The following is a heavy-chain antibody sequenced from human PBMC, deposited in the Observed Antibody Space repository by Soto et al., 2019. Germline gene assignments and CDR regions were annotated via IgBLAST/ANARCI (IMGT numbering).Heavy chain of an antibody. CDR2: IYYTGTT. CDR1: GCSISSGDYY. V-gene: IGHV4-30-4*01. J-gene: IGHJ5*02. Sequence: LSLTCTVAGCSISSGDYYWNWIRQPPGKGLEWIGYIYYTGTTKYNPSLKSRATLSVDTAKNRFSLNLTSLTAADTAVYYCARGDWFHPWAQG. CDR3: ARGDWFHP.